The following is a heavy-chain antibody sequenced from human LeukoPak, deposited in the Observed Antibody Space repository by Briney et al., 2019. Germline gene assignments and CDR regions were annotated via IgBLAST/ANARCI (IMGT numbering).Heavy chain of an antibody. CDR3: ARDDYSSTWHYVDY. CDR1: GDSVSSNSAV. D-gene: IGHD6-13*01. CDR2: TYYRSKWYN. J-gene: IGHJ4*02. V-gene: IGHV6-1*01. Sequence: SQTLSLTCAISGDSVSSNSAVWNWIRQSPSRGLEWQGRTYYRSKWYNEYAVSVKGRITINPDTSMNQVSLQLISVTPADTAVYYCARDDYSSTWHYVDYLGQGTLVTVSS.